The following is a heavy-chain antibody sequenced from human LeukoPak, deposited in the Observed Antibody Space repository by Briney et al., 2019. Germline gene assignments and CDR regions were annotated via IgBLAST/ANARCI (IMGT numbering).Heavy chain of an antibody. D-gene: IGHD3/OR15-3a*01. V-gene: IGHV4-4*07. CDR1: GDSITNYY. J-gene: IGHJ4*02. CDR3: ASGIQWTGNNN. Sequence: SETLSLTCSVSGDSITNYYWTWIRQPAGKGLEWIGRMYLTGETNYSPSLNSRATMSLDTSKNQFSLTLTSATAADTAVYYCASGIQWTGNNNWGQGILVTVFS. CDR2: MYLTGET.